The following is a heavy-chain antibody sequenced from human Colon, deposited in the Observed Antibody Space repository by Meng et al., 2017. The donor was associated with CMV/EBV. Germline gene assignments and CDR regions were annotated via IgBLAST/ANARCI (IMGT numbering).Heavy chain of an antibody. Sequence: GESLKISCAGSGFTFDSCSMNWVRQAPGKGLEWVSSISSSTTYIYYADSLKGRFTVSRDNAKNSLFLQMHGLRAEDTAVYYCARGADFDFWGQGTLVTVSS. CDR3: ARGADFDF. D-gene: IGHD4/OR15-4a*01. J-gene: IGHJ4*02. CDR2: ISSSTTYI. CDR1: GFTFDSCS. V-gene: IGHV3-21*01.